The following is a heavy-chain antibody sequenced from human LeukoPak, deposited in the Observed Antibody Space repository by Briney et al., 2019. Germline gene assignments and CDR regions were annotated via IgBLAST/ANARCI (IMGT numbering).Heavy chain of an antibody. CDR3: ARGQEWELIDY. CDR2: MNPNSGNT. Sequence: ASVKVSCKASGYTFTSYDINWVRQATGQGLEWMGWMNPNSGNTGYAQKFQGRATITRNTSISTAYMELSSLRSEDTAVYYCARGQEWELIDYWGQGTLVTVSS. V-gene: IGHV1-8*03. CDR1: GYTFTSYD. D-gene: IGHD1-26*01. J-gene: IGHJ4*02.